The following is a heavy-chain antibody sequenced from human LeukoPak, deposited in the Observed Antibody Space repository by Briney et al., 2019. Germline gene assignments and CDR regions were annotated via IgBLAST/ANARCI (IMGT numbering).Heavy chain of an antibody. J-gene: IGHJ4*02. CDR1: RGSISSGNYY. V-gene: IGHV4-61*02. CDR3: ARQGPMVRGVIIFDY. D-gene: IGHD3-10*01. CDR2: FHTRGST. Sequence: SETLSLTCTVSRGSISSGNYYWSWIRQPAGKGLEWIGRFHTRGSTNYNPSLKSRVIISVDTSKNQFSLKLSSVTAADTAVYYCARQGPMVRGVIIFDYWGQGTLVTVSS.